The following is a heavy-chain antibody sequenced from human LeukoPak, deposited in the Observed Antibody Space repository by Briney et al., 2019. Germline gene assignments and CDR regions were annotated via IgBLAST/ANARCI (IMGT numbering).Heavy chain of an antibody. Sequence: GGSLRLSCAASGFTFSSYAMSWVRQAPGKGLEWVSAISGGGITTYYADSVKGRFTVSRDNSKNTLFLQMNSLRAEDTAVYYCAKARGYSYGSYYYYGMDVWGQGTTVTVSS. CDR1: GFTFSSYA. V-gene: IGHV3-23*01. J-gene: IGHJ6*02. CDR2: ISGGGITT. D-gene: IGHD5-18*01. CDR3: AKARGYSYGSYYYYGMDV.